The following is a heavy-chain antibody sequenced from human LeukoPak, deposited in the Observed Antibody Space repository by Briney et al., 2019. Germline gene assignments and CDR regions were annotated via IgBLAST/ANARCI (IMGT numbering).Heavy chain of an antibody. Sequence: GGSLRLSCAASGFTFSSYWVSWVRQAPGKGLEWVANIKQDGSEKYYVDSVKGRFTISRDNAKNSLYLQMNSLRAEDTAVYYCARDSGSAAGTFVYRVGEYYYYYYGMDVWGQGTTVTVSS. D-gene: IGHD6-13*01. CDR2: IKQDGSEK. CDR1: GFTFSSYW. J-gene: IGHJ6*02. CDR3: ARDSGSAAGTFVYRVGEYYYYYYGMDV. V-gene: IGHV3-7*05.